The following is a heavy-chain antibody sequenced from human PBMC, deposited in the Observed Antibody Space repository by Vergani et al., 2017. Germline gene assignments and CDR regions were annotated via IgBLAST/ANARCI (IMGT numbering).Heavy chain of an antibody. CDR1: GYTFTGYY. V-gene: IGHV1-2*02. CDR2: INPNSGGT. J-gene: IGHJ4*02. Sequence: QVQLVQSGAEVKKPGASVKVSCKASGYTFTGYYMHWVRQAPGQGLEWMGWINPNSGGTNYAQKLQGRVTMTTDTSTGTAYMELRSLRSDVTAVYYCARGKQEDSSGWYVGNDPPYDCDYWGQGTLVTVSS. D-gene: IGHD6-19*01. CDR3: ARGKQEDSSGWYVGNDPPYDCDY.